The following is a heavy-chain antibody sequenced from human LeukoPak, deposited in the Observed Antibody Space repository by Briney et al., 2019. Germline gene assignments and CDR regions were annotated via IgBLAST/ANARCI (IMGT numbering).Heavy chain of an antibody. Sequence: LSGRSMRLSCAASGFTFSSYAIHWVRQAPGKGLEWVAVIAYDGGNKYYADSVKGRFTISRDNSKNTLYLQMNNLRAEDTALYFCAKGSISVARNYFDSWGQGTLVSVSS. J-gene: IGHJ4*02. CDR1: GFTFSSYA. CDR2: IAYDGGNK. D-gene: IGHD6-13*01. V-gene: IGHV3-30-3*01. CDR3: AKGSISVARNYFDS.